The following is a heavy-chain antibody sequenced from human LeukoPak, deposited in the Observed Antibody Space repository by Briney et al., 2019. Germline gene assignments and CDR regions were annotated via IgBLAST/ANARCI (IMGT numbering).Heavy chain of an antibody. V-gene: IGHV5-51*01. CDR2: TYPADSDT. D-gene: IGHD1-7*01. CDR3: AVGGNYGPFDY. CDR1: GYSFSSYW. J-gene: IGHJ4*02. Sequence: GESLKISCKASGYSFSSYWIVWVRQMPGKGLEYMGVTYPADSDTRYSPSFQGQVTISVDKSINTAFLQWSSLKVSDTAMYYCAVGGNYGPFDYWGQGTLVTVSS.